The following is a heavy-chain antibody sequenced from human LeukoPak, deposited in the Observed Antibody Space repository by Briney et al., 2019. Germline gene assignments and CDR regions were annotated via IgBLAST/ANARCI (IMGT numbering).Heavy chain of an antibody. J-gene: IGHJ4*02. CDR3: ARSIHHDF. CDR2: ISDGGSSI. D-gene: IGHD6-6*01. CDR1: GSTFSGYE. Sequence: QPGGSLRLSCAASGSTFSGYEMNWVRQAPGKGLEWIAYISDGGSSIFYPDSVKGRFTISRDNAKNSLYLQMNSLRAEDTAVYYCARSIHHDFWGQGTLVTVSS. V-gene: IGHV3-48*03.